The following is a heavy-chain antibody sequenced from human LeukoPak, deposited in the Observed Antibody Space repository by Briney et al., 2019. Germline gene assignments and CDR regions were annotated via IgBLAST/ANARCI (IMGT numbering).Heavy chain of an antibody. CDR3: ATDPRIAVAGSFDY. CDR2: IIPILGIA. Sequence: GASVKVSCKASGYTFTTYGISWVRQAPGQGLEWMGRIIPILGIANYAQKFQGRVAITADKSTSTAYMELSSLRSEDTAVYYCATDPRIAVAGSFDYWGQGTLVTVSS. D-gene: IGHD6-19*01. CDR1: GYTFTTYG. J-gene: IGHJ4*02. V-gene: IGHV1-69*04.